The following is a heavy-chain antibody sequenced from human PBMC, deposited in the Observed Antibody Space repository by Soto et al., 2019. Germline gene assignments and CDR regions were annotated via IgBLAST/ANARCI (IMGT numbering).Heavy chain of an antibody. V-gene: IGHV4-31*03. CDR2: IYYSGST. CDR3: ARDRGSIAGSASYYYGMDV. CDR1: GGSISSGGYY. Sequence: SETLSLTCTVSGGSISSGGYYWSWIRQHPGKGLEWIGYIYYSGSTYYNPSLKSRVTISIDTSKKQFSLKLSSVTAADTAVYYCARDRGSIAGSASYYYGMDVWGQGTTVTVSS. J-gene: IGHJ6*02. D-gene: IGHD6-6*01.